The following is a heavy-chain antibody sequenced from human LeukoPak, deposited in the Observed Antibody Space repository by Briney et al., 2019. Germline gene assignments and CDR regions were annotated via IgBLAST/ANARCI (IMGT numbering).Heavy chain of an antibody. CDR2: MNPNSGNT. D-gene: IGHD2-2*01. J-gene: IGHJ6*03. CDR1: GYTFTSYD. Sequence: ASVKVSCKASGYTFTSYDINWVRQATGQGLEWMGWMNPNSGNTGYAQKFQGRVTITRNTSISTAYMELSSLRSEDTAVYYCARAKRYCSSTSCNVYYYYMDVWGKGTTVTVSS. CDR3: ARAKRYCSSTSCNVYYYYMDV. V-gene: IGHV1-8*03.